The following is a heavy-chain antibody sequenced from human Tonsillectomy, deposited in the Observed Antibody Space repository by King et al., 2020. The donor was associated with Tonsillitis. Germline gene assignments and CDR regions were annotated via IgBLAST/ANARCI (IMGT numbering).Heavy chain of an antibody. CDR1: GGSISSSSYY. CDR3: ARVYDFWSGSPDYFDY. V-gene: IGHV4-39*07. Sequence: LQLQESGPGLVKPSETLSLTCTVSGGSISSSSYYWGWIRQPPGKGREWIGSIYYSGGTYYNPSLKSRVTISVDTSKNQFSLKLSSVTAADTAVYYCARVYDFWSGSPDYFDYWGQGTLVTVSS. D-gene: IGHD3-3*01. J-gene: IGHJ4*02. CDR2: IYYSGGT.